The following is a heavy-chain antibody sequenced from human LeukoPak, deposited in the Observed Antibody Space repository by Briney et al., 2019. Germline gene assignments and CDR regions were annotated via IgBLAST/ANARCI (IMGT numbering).Heavy chain of an antibody. J-gene: IGHJ4*02. V-gene: IGHV4-39*01. CDR3: AGHFPYDSSGYYFEY. CDR1: GGSLTSSGYY. Sequence: PSETLSLTCTVSGGSLTSSGYYWGWVHQPPGKGLEWIGTIRYSGTTYYNPSLESRVTISRDTSKNQFSLKVTSVTAADTAVYYCAGHFPYDSSGYYFEYWGQGTLVTVSS. D-gene: IGHD3-22*01. CDR2: IRYSGTT.